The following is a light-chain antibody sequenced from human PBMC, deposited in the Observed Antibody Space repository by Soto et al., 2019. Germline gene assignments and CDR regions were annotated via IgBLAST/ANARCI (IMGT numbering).Light chain of an antibody. J-gene: IGLJ2*01. CDR2: DVS. CDR3: CSYAGSYNSVG. V-gene: IGLV2-11*01. Sequence: QSALTQPRSVSGSPGQSVTISCTGTSSDVGGYNYVSWYQQHPGKAPKLMIYDVSKRPSGVPDRFSGSKSGNTASLTISGLQAEDEADYYCCSYAGSYNSVGFGGGTKLTVL. CDR1: SSDVGGYNY.